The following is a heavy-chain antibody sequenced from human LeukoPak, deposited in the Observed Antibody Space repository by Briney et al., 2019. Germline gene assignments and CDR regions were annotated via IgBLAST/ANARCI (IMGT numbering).Heavy chain of an antibody. CDR1: GYTFTSYD. V-gene: IGHV1-8*03. Sequence: ASVKVSCKASGYTFTSYDINWVRQATGQGLEWMGWMNPNSGNTGYAQKFQGRVTITRNTSISTAYMGLSSLRSEDTAVYYCARGGGYYYDSSGYSNWFDPWGQGTLVTVSS. CDR2: MNPNSGNT. CDR3: ARGGGYYYDSSGYSNWFDP. D-gene: IGHD3-22*01. J-gene: IGHJ5*02.